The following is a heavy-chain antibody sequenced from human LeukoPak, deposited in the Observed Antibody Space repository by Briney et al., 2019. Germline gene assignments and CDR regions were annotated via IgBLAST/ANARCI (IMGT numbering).Heavy chain of an antibody. D-gene: IGHD5-24*01. CDR2: IGISSGNT. J-gene: IGHJ4*02. CDR1: GFTFSHC. V-gene: IGHV3-48*04. CDR3: ARDYNCAFDN. Sequence: PGGSLRLSCVASGFTFSHCMNWVRQAPGKGLEWISYIGISSGNTRYADSVKGRFTIFGDSAKKSLYLQMTRLRVEDTAVYYCARDYNCAFDNWGQGTLVTVSS.